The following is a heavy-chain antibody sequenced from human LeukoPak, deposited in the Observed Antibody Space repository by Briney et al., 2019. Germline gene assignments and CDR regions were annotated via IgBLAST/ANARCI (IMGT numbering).Heavy chain of an antibody. CDR1: GFTFSSYS. CDR2: IRYDGSNK. V-gene: IGHV3-30*02. D-gene: IGHD6-13*01. J-gene: IGHJ3*02. Sequence: GGSLRLSCAASGFTFSSYSMNWVRQAPGKGLEWVAFIRYDGSNKYYADSVKGRFTISRDNSKNTLYLQMNSLRAEDTAVYYCAKDQERAASGAFDIWGQGTMVTVSS. CDR3: AKDQERAASGAFDI.